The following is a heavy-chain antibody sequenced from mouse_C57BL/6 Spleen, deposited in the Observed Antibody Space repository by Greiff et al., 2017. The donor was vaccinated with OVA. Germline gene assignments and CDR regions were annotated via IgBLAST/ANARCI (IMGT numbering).Heavy chain of an antibody. CDR2: IRSKSNNYAT. V-gene: IGHV10-1*01. CDR1: GFSFNTYA. Sequence: EADGGLVQPKGSLKLSCAASGFSFNTYAMNWVRQAPGKGLEWVARIRSKSNNYATYYADSVKDRFTISRDDSESMLYLQMNNLKTEDTAMYYCVRGYGSSYWYFDVWGTGTTVTVSS. J-gene: IGHJ1*03. D-gene: IGHD1-1*01. CDR3: VRGYGSSYWYFDV.